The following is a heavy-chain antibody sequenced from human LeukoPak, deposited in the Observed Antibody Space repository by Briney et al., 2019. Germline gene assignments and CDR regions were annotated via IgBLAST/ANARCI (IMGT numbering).Heavy chain of an antibody. CDR1: GASISSYY. D-gene: IGHD5-24*01. V-gene: IGHV4-59*01. CDR2: IYYSGST. Sequence: SETLSLTCTVSGASISSYYWTWIRQPPGKGLEWIGYIYYSGSTNYNPSLKSRVTISIDTSKNQFSLKLSSVTAADTAVYYCARGRSRDAYNYYFDYWGQETLVTVPS. J-gene: IGHJ4*02. CDR3: ARGRSRDAYNYYFDY.